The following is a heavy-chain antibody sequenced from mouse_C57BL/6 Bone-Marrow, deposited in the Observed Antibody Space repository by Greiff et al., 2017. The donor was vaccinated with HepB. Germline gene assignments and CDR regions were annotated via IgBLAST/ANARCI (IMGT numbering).Heavy chain of an antibody. CDR1: GYTFTDYY. CDR3: ARGITTVVATGYFDV. V-gene: IGHV1-19*01. D-gene: IGHD1-1*01. CDR2: INPYNGGT. J-gene: IGHJ1*03. Sequence: EVQLKQSGPVLVKPGASVKMSCKASGYTFTDYYMNWVKQSHGKSLEWIGVINPYNGGTSYNQKFKGKATLTVDKSSSTAYMELNSLTSEDSAVYYCARGITTVVATGYFDVWGTGTTVTVSS.